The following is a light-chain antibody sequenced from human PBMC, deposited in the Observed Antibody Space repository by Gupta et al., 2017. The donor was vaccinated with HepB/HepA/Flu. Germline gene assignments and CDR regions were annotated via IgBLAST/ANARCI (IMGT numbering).Light chain of an antibody. CDR1: DNIGAW. V-gene: IGKV1-5*03. CDR3: QQQNAFGYHT. J-gene: IGKJ4*02. CDR2: QTS. Sequence: IQVIPSPSTLSTSVGDRVTITCRASDNIGAWLAWYQQKPGKAPKLLIYQTSSLQSGVTSRFSGGGCGKEFSLTNSGREQEDYGAYYCQQQNAFGYHTFGGGTQVEI.